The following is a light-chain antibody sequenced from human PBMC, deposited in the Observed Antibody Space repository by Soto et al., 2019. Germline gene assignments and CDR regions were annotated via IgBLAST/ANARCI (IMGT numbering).Light chain of an antibody. Sequence: DIQMTQSPSSLSASVGDRVTITCQASQDISNYLNWYQQKPGRAPKLLIYAASNLESGVPSRFSGSGSGTDFTLTISSLQPEDFATYYCQQSYSTWTFGQGTKVDIK. CDR2: AAS. CDR3: QQSYSTWT. V-gene: IGKV1-39*01. J-gene: IGKJ1*01. CDR1: QDISNY.